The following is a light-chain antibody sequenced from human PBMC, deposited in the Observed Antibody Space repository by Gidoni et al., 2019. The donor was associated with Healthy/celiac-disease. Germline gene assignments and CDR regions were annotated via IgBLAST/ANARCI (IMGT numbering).Light chain of an antibody. CDR2: WAS. J-gene: IGKJ3*01. V-gene: IGKV4-1*01. CDR3: QQYYSTPFT. CDR1: QTVLYSSNNKNY. Sequence: DIVMTQSPASLAVSLGERDTIHCKSSQTVLYSSNNKNYLAWYQQKPGPPPKLLIYWASTRESGVPYRFSGSGSGTDFTLTISRLQAEDVAVYYCQQYYSTPFTVGPGTKVDIK.